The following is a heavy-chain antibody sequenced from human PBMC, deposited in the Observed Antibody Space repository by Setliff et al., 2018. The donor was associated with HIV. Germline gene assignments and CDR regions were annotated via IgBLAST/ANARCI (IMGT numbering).Heavy chain of an antibody. CDR1: GYTFTSYA. Sequence: ASVMVSCKASGYTFTSYAMHWVRQAPGQRLEWMGWINAGNGNTKYSQKFQGRVTITRDTSASTAYMELSSLRSEDTAVYYCARDPTVTPGGQPYYYYGMDVWGQGTTVTVSS. J-gene: IGHJ6*02. V-gene: IGHV1-3*01. D-gene: IGHD4-17*01. CDR2: INAGNGNT. CDR3: ARDPTVTPGGQPYYYYGMDV.